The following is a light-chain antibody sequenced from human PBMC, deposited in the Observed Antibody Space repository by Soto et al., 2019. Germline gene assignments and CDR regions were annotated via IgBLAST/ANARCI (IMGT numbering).Light chain of an antibody. J-gene: IGKJ1*01. Sequence: EIVMTQSPATLSVSPGERATLSCRASQSVSSNLAWYQQKPGQAPRLLIYGASTRATGIPARFSGSGSGTEFTLTSSRLQSEDFAVYYYQQYNNWPLTFGQGTKVEIK. CDR3: QQYNNWPLT. CDR1: QSVSSN. V-gene: IGKV3-15*01. CDR2: GAS.